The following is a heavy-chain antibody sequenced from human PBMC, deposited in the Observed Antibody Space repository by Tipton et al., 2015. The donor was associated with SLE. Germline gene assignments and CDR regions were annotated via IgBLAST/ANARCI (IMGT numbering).Heavy chain of an antibody. Sequence: LSLTCAASGFTFSGSAMHWVRQASGKGLEWVGRIRSKANSYATAYAASVKGRFTISRDDSKNTAYLQMNSLKTEDTDVYYCTRGNSSIWGQGTMVTVSS. V-gene: IGHV3-73*01. CDR2: IRSKANSYAT. D-gene: IGHD2-15*01. J-gene: IGHJ3*02. CDR1: GFTFSGSA. CDR3: TRGNSSI.